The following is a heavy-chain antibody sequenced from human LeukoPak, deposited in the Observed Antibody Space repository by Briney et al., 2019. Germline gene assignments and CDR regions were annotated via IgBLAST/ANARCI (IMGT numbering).Heavy chain of an antibody. Sequence: SETLSLTCTVSGDSVTTYYWSWIRQPPGKGLEWLGYVYYSGSATYNLSLKSRVTISVDTSKNQFSLRLSSVTAADTAVYYCARDGSNWSNDYYHGVDVWGQGTTVTVSS. CDR2: VYYSGSA. CDR3: ARDGSNWSNDYYHGVDV. D-gene: IGHD4-11*01. CDR1: GDSVTTYY. V-gene: IGHV4-59*02. J-gene: IGHJ6*02.